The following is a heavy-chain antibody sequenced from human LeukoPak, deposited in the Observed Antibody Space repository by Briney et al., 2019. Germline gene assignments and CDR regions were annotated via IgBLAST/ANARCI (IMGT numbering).Heavy chain of an antibody. V-gene: IGHV3-74*01. CDR3: ARVPFDYYDSSGPFDY. Sequence: GGSLRLSCAASGFTFSSYWMHWVRQAPGKGLVWVSRINSDGSSTSHADSVKGRFTISRDNAKNTLYLQMNSLRAEDTAVYYCARVPFDYYDSSGPFDYWGQGTLVTVSS. J-gene: IGHJ4*02. CDR2: INSDGSST. D-gene: IGHD3-22*01. CDR1: GFTFSSYW.